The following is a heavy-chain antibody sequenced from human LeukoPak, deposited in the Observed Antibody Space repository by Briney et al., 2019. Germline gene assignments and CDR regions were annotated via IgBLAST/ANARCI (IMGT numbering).Heavy chain of an antibody. Sequence: PGGSLRLSCAASGFTFSSYAMHWVRQAPGKGLEWVAVISYDGSNKYYADSVKGRFTISRDNSKNTLYLQMNSLRAEDTAVYYCASGSVGATTPCDYWGQGTLVTVPS. D-gene: IGHD1-26*01. CDR3: ASGSVGATTPCDY. J-gene: IGHJ4*02. CDR2: ISYDGSNK. V-gene: IGHV3-30-3*01. CDR1: GFTFSSYA.